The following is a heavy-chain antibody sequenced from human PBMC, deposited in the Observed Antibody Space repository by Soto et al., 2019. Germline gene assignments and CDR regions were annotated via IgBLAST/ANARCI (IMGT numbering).Heavy chain of an antibody. CDR3: ARQFLDCSGGSCYTYYFDF. CDR1: GGSISSVY. CDR2: IYPGGSI. Sequence: SQTLSLSRSVAGGSISSVYGSWIRHPHEKGLEWIGYIYPGGSINYNPSLKSRVTISVDTSKNQFSLKLSSVTAADTAVYYCARQFLDCSGGSCYTYYFDFWRQGTLVTVSS. J-gene: IGHJ4*02. D-gene: IGHD2-15*01. V-gene: IGHV4-59*08.